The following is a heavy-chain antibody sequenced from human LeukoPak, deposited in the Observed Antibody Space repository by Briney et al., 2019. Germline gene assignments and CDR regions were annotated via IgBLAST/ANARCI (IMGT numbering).Heavy chain of an antibody. Sequence: SETLSLTCTVSGGSISSNSYYWGWIRQPPGKGLEWIGSNYYSGSTYYNPSLKSRVTISVDTSKNQFSLKLSSVTAADTAMYYCARVKRRYQVLKPLHETPSHYFGYWGQGTLVTVSS. J-gene: IGHJ4*02. CDR1: GGSISSNSYY. CDR3: ARVKRRYQVLKPLHETPSHYFGY. V-gene: IGHV4-39*07. D-gene: IGHD2-2*01. CDR2: NYYSGST.